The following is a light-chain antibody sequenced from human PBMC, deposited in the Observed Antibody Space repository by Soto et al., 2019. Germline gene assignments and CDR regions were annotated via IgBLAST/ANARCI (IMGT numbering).Light chain of an antibody. V-gene: IGKV3-15*01. J-gene: IGKJ2*01. CDR1: QSVSSN. Sequence: EIVMTQSPATLSVSPGERATLSCRASQSVSSNLAWYQQKPGQAPRLLIYGASTRATGIPARFSGSGSGTEFTLPNSSLQSEDFAVYSCQQYNNWPPMYTFGQGTKLEIK. CDR3: QQYNNWPPMYT. CDR2: GAS.